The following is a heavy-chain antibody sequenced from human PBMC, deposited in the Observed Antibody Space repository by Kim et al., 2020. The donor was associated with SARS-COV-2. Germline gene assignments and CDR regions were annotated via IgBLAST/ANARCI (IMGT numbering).Heavy chain of an antibody. V-gene: IGHV3-30*07. D-gene: IGHD5-18*01. J-gene: IGHJ6*02. CDR3: ARERYTSYYYYGMDV. Sequence: DSVKGRFTISRDNSKNTLYLQMNSLRAEDTAVYYCARERYTSYYYYGMDVWGQGTTVTVSS.